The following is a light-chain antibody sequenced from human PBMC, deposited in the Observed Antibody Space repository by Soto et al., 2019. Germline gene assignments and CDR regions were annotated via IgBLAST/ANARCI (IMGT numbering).Light chain of an antibody. CDR2: ENN. J-gene: IGLJ1*01. CDR1: SSNIGNNY. Sequence: QSVLTQPPSVSAAPGQKVTISCSGSSSNIGNNYVSWYQQLPGTAPKLLIYENNKRPSGIPDRFSGSKSGTSATLGITGHQTGDEADYYCGTWDSSLSAAIGTGTKVTVL. V-gene: IGLV1-51*02. CDR3: GTWDSSLSAA.